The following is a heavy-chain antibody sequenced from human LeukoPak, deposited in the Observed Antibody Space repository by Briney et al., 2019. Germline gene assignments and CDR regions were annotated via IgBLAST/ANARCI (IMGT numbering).Heavy chain of an antibody. CDR2: IYYSGST. CDR1: GGSISSSTYY. V-gene: IGHV4-39*01. Sequence: SETLSLTCTVSGGSISSSTYYWGWIRQPPGKGLEWIGSIYYSGSTYYNPSLQSRVTMSVDTSKNQFSLNLSSVTAAETAVYYCAVERDRVMGALYYFDYWGQGSLVTVSS. CDR3: AVERDRVMGALYYFDY. J-gene: IGHJ4*02. D-gene: IGHD1-26*01.